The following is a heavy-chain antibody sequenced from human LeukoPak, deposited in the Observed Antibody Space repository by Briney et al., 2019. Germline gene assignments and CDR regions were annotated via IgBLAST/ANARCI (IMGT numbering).Heavy chain of an antibody. CDR3: ARDGGRNNDY. CDR2: ISGSGGST. J-gene: IGHJ4*02. CDR1: GFTFSSYG. V-gene: IGHV3-23*01. D-gene: IGHD3-3*01. Sequence: GGSLRLSCAASGFTFSSYGMSWVRQAPGKGLEWVSAISGSGGSTYYADSVKGRFTISRDNAKNSLYLQMNSLRAEDTAVYYCARDGGRNNDYWGQGTLVTVSS.